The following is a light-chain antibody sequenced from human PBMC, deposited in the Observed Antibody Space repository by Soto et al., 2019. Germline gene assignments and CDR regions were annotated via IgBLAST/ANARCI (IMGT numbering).Light chain of an antibody. CDR2: EGS. Sequence: QSALTQPASVSGSPGQSITISCTGTSSDVGSYNLVSWYQQHPGKAPKLMIYEGSKRLSGVSNRFSGSKSGNTASLTISGLQAEDDADYYCCSYAGSSTYVFGTGNKVTFL. J-gene: IGLJ1*01. CDR3: CSYAGSSTYV. V-gene: IGLV2-23*01. CDR1: SSDVGSYNL.